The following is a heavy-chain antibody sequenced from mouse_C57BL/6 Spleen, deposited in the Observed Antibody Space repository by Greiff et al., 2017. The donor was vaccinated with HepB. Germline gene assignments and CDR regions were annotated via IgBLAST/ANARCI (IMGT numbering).Heavy chain of an antibody. J-gene: IGHJ3*01. V-gene: IGHV1-18*01. D-gene: IGHD2-4*01. CDR3: ARGYDYGFAY. CDR2: INPNNGGT. Sequence: EVKLVESGPELVKPGASVKIPCKASGYTFTDYNMDWVKQSHGKSLEWIGDINPNNGGTIYNQKFKGKATLTVDKSSSTAYMELRSLTSEDTAVYYCARGYDYGFAYWGQGTLVTVSA. CDR1: GYTFTDYN.